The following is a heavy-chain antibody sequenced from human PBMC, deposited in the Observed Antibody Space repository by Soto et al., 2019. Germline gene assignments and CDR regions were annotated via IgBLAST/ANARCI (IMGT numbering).Heavy chain of an antibody. V-gene: IGHV1-18*01. CDR2: ISAYNGNT. D-gene: IGHD3-10*01. J-gene: IGHJ6*03. Sequence: ASVKVSCKASGYTFTSYGISWVRQAPGQGLEWMGWISAYNGNTNYAQKLQGRVTMTTDTSTSTAYMELRSLRSDDTAVYYCAREGSDYYGSGSYYSRHYYYYYMDVWGKGTTVTVSS. CDR3: AREGSDYYGSGSYYSRHYYYYYMDV. CDR1: GYTFTSYG.